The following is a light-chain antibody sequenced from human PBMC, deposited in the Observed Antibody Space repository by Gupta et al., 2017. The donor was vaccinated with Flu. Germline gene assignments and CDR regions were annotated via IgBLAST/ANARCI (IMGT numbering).Light chain of an antibody. J-gene: IGLJ1*01. CDR3: CSFSSSTTLV. CDR1: TNDIGAYKY. V-gene: IGLV2-14*03. CDR2: DVS. Sequence: SITVSCVGTTNDIGAYKYVSWYQQHPGKAPKLIIFDVSDRPSGVSHRFSASKSGNTASLTISGLQPDDEADYFCCSFSSSTTLVFGSGTKVTGL.